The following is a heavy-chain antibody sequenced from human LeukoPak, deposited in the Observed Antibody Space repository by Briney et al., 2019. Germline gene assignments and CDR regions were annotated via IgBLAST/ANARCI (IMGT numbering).Heavy chain of an antibody. Sequence: GGSLRLSCAASRFTFRNYAMAWVRQAPGKGLECVSAISGSGDSVRHADSVKGRFTISRDNSKNTLYLQMDNLRAEDTALYYCARDFWATNYYYGMDVWGQGTTVTVS. CDR3: ARDFWATNYYYGMDV. CDR2: ISGSGDSV. CDR1: RFTFRNYA. D-gene: IGHD3-3*01. J-gene: IGHJ6*02. V-gene: IGHV3-23*01.